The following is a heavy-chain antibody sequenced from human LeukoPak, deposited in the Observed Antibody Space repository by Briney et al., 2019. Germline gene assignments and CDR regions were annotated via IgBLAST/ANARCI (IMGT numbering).Heavy chain of an antibody. D-gene: IGHD2-2*01. CDR3: ARAVPVTMTDPFDR. J-gene: IGHJ3*01. CDR2: IYSSGGT. CDR1: GGSININY. Sequence: PSETLSLTCTVSGGSININYRNWIRQSPRKGLEWIGYIYSSGGTKYNPSLKGRATISADTSRNQFSLTLSSVTAADTAVYYCARAVPVTMTDPFDRWGQGTLVTVSS. V-gene: IGHV4-59*01.